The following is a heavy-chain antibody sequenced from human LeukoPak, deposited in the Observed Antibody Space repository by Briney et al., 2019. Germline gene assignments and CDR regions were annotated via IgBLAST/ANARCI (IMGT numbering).Heavy chain of an antibody. CDR3: ARDSRRYCSGGSCYLVY. Sequence: ASVKVSCKASGYIFTSYGISWVRQAPGQGLEWMGWISAYNGNTNYAQKLQGRVAMTKDTSTSTAYMELRSLRSDDTAVYYCARDSRRYCSGGSCYLVYWGQGTLVTVSS. J-gene: IGHJ4*02. V-gene: IGHV1-18*01. CDR1: GYIFTSYG. D-gene: IGHD2-15*01. CDR2: ISAYNGNT.